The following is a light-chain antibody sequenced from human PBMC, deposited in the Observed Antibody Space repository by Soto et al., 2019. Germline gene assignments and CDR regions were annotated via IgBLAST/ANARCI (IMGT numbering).Light chain of an antibody. CDR1: SSDVGGYNY. Sequence: QSALTQPDSVSGSPGQSITISCTGTSSDVGGYNYVSWYQQHPGKAPKLMIYDVSNRPSGVSNRFSGSKSGNTASLTISGLQAEDEADYYCSSYTSSSTPLFGGGTKVTVL. CDR2: DVS. CDR3: SSYTSSSTPL. V-gene: IGLV2-14*01. J-gene: IGLJ2*01.